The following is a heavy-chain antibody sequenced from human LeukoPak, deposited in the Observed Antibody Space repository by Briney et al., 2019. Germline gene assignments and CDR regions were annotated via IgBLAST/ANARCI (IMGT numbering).Heavy chain of an antibody. J-gene: IGHJ1*01. CDR1: GFTFRIFS. V-gene: IGHV3-21*01. CDR3: TRASDSSGYYSYFYL. CDR2: IRSGSSYI. D-gene: IGHD3-22*01. Sequence: GRSLRLSRAASGFTFRIFSMNWVRQAPGKGLEFVSCIRSGSSYISYADSAKGRSPVRRNNAKNTLYLQMNSLRAGDTPVYYCTRASDSSGYYSYFYLWGRGTLVTVSS.